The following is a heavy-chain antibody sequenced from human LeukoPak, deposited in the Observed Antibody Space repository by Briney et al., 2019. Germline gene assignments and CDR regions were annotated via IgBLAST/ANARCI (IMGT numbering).Heavy chain of an antibody. CDR1: GGSISSYY. J-gene: IGHJ4*02. Sequence: PPETLSLTCSVSGGSISSYYWSWIRQPPGRGLEWIGYIYYSGSNNYNPSLKSRVTISVDTSKNLFSLKLSSVTAADTAVFYCARHLSDHYDSSGYYFDSWGQGTLVTVSS. CDR2: IYYSGSN. V-gene: IGHV4-59*08. CDR3: ARHLSDHYDSSGYYFDS. D-gene: IGHD3-22*01.